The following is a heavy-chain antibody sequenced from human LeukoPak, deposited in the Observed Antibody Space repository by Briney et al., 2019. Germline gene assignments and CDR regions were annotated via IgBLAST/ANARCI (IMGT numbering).Heavy chain of an antibody. J-gene: IGHJ5*02. CDR2: ISSSSSYI. V-gene: IGHV3-21*01. D-gene: IGHD3-9*01. Sequence: GGSLRLSCAASGFTFSSYSMNWVRQAPGKGLEWVSSISSSSSYIYYADSVKGRFTISRDNAKNSLYLQMNSLRAEDTAVYYCARDGGLGFDWSPHNNWFDPWGQGTLVTVSS. CDR1: GFTFSSYS. CDR3: ARDGGLGFDWSPHNNWFDP.